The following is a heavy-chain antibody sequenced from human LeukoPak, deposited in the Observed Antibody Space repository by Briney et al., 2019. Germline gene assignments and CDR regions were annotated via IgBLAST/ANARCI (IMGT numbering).Heavy chain of an antibody. D-gene: IGHD1-26*01. J-gene: IGHJ6*02. V-gene: IGHV1-18*01. Sequence: ASVKVSCKASGYTFTSYGISWVRRAPGQGLEWMGWISAYNGNTNYAQKLQGRVTMTTDTSTSTAYMELRSLRSDDTAVYYCARDVGSYGPLGYYYYGMDVWGQGTTVTVSS. CDR2: ISAYNGNT. CDR3: ARDVGSYGPLGYYYYGMDV. CDR1: GYTFTSYG.